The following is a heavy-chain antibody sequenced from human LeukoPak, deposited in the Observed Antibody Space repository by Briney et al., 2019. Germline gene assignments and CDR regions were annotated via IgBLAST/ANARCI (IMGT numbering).Heavy chain of an antibody. D-gene: IGHD6-19*01. CDR1: GVTLSSYS. CDR3: ARAGNSSGWSFSYYGMDV. V-gene: IGHV3-21*01. CDR2: ISSSRNYI. Sequence: PGGSLRLSCAASGVTLSSYSMNWVRQAPGKGLEWVSSISSSRNYISYADSLKGRFTISRDNAKNSLYLQMNSLRAEDTAVYYCARAGNSSGWSFSYYGMDVWGQGTTVTVSS. J-gene: IGHJ6*02.